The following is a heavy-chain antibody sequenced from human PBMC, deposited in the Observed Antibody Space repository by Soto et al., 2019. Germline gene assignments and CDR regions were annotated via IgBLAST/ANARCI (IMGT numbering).Heavy chain of an antibody. D-gene: IGHD1-26*01. J-gene: IGHJ4*02. CDR3: TTEPEGVAWVDY. CDR1: GFTFSNSW. V-gene: IGHV3-15*01. CDR2: IKSKTDGGTT. Sequence: EVTLVESGGGLVKPGGSLRLSCAASGFTFSNSWMSWVRQAPGKGLEWVGRIKSKTDGGTTDYAAPVKGRFTISRDDSKNTLSLQMNSLKTEDTAVYYCTTEPEGVAWVDYWGQGTLVTVSS.